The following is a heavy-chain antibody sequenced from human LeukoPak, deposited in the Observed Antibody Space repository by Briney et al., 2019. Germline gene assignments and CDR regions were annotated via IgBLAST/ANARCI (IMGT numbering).Heavy chain of an antibody. D-gene: IGHD4-23*01. CDR2: ISSSGSIR. J-gene: IGHJ4*02. CDR3: ARELRDYGGTYPPPYDY. V-gene: IGHV3-48*03. Sequence: PGGSLRLSCAASGFTFSNYEINWVRQAPGRGLEWVSFISSSGSIRFYADSVKGRFTISRDNAKNSLYLQMDSLRAEDTAVYYCARELRDYGGTYPPPYDYWGQGTLVTVSS. CDR1: GFTFSNYE.